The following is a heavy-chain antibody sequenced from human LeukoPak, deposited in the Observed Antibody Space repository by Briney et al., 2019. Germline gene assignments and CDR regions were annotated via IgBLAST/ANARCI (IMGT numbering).Heavy chain of an antibody. D-gene: IGHD3-22*01. V-gene: IGHV3-9*01. CDR2: ISWNSGSI. Sequence: AGGSLRLSCAASGFTFDDYAMHWVRQAPGKGLEWVSGISWNSGSIGYADSVKGRFTISRDNAKNSLYLQMNSLRAEDTALYYCAKAYYYDSSGSIDYWGQGTLVTVSS. CDR3: AKAYYYDSSGSIDY. J-gene: IGHJ4*02. CDR1: GFTFDDYA.